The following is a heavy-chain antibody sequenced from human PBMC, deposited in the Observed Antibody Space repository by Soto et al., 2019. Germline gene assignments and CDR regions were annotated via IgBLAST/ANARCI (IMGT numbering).Heavy chain of an antibody. J-gene: IGHJ6*02. CDR2: IISIFGTA. CDR1: GGTFSSYA. CDR3: ASYIVGATPYYYGMDV. D-gene: IGHD1-26*01. Sequence: QVQLVQSGAEVKKPGSSVKVSCKASGGTFSSYAISWVRQAPGQGLEWMGGIISIFGTANYAQKFQGRVTITADESTSTAYMELSSLRSDDTAVYYCASYIVGATPYYYGMDVWGQGTTVTVSS. V-gene: IGHV1-69*01.